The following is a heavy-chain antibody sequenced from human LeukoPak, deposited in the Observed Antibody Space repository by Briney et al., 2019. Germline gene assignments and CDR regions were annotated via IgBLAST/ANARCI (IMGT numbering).Heavy chain of an antibody. CDR3: ARDGAYDILTGYHIMYYFDY. CDR2: IYTCGST. J-gene: IGHJ4*02. V-gene: IGHV4-4*07. Sequence: SETLSLTCTVSGGSISSYYWSWIRQPAGKGLEWIGRIYTCGSTNYNPSLESRVTMSVDTSKNQFSLKLSSVTAADTAVYYCARDGAYDILTGYHIMYYFDYWGQGTLVTVSS. D-gene: IGHD3-9*01. CDR1: GGSISSYY.